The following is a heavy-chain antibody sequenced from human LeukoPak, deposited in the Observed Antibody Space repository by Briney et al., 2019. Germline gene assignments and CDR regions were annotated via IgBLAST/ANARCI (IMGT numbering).Heavy chain of an antibody. Sequence: SETLSLTCAVSGYSISSGYYWGWIRQPPGKGLEWIGSIYHSGSTYYNPSLKSRVTISVDTSKNQFSLKLSSVTAADTAVYYCAGWFGESGFDYWGQGTLVTVSS. CDR3: AGWFGESGFDY. J-gene: IGHJ4*02. CDR1: GYSISSGYY. V-gene: IGHV4-38-2*01. D-gene: IGHD3-10*01. CDR2: IYHSGST.